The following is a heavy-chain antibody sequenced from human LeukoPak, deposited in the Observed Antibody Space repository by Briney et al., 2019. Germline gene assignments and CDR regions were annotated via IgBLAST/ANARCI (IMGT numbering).Heavy chain of an antibody. CDR3: ARGTYYDFWSGYYDYYYYGMDV. J-gene: IGHJ6*02. CDR2: IIPIFGTA. Sequence: GASVKVSCKASGGTFISYAISWVRQAPGQGLEWMGGIIPIFGTANYAQKFQGRVTITADESTSTAYMELSSLRSEDTAVYYCARGTYYDFWSGYYDYYYYGMDVWGQGTTVTVSS. V-gene: IGHV1-69*13. D-gene: IGHD3-3*01. CDR1: GGTFISYA.